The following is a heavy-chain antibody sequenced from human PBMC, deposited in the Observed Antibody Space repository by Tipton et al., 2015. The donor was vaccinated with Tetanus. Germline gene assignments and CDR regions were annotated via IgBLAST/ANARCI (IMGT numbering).Heavy chain of an antibody. Sequence: TLSLTCAVSGVSINSNHWWSWVRQAPGKGLEWIGEISHSGGSNYNPSLKSRVAMSEDTSKNLFSLHLNSVTAADTAVYYCAMIHGVSSSFDYWGQGTPVTVSP. CDR3: AMIHGVSSSFDY. D-gene: IGHD6-6*01. CDR2: ISHSGGS. V-gene: IGHV4-4*02. CDR1: GVSINSNHW. J-gene: IGHJ4*02.